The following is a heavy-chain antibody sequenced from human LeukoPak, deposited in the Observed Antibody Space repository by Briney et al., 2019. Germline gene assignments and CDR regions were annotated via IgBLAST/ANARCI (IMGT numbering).Heavy chain of an antibody. Sequence: ASVKVSCKASGYIFTTYAMNWVRQAPGQGLEWMGWINTNTGNPAYAQGFTGRFVFSLDTSVSTAYLQISSLKAEDTAVYYCARDGRPGSYNWFGPWGQGTLVTVSS. J-gene: IGHJ5*02. V-gene: IGHV7-4-1*02. CDR3: ARDGRPGSYNWFGP. CDR2: INTNTGNP. D-gene: IGHD3-10*01. CDR1: GYIFTTYA.